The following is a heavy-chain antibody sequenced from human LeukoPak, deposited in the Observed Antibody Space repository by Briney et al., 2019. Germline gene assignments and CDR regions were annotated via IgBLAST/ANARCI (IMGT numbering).Heavy chain of an antibody. CDR2: ISYEGSIT. Sequence: GKSLRLSCAASGFTFSSYGMHWVRQAPGKGLEWVAVISYEGSITYYADSVKGRFAISRDSSQNTLYLQTSSLRAEDTAVYYCARDGDLGVVVVATTDVAYYFDYWGQGTLVTVSS. CDR3: ARDGDLGVVVVATTDVAYYFDY. V-gene: IGHV3-30*03. D-gene: IGHD2-15*01. J-gene: IGHJ4*02. CDR1: GFTFSSYG.